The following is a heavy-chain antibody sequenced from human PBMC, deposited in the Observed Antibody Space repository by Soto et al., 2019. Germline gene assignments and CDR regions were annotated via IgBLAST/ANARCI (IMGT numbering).Heavy chain of an antibody. V-gene: IGHV1-18*01. Sequence: ASVKVSFKASGSTFNAYSIGWVRQAPGQRLEWMGWITPYNGNTNYAQKFQGRVTMTTDTSTSTAYMELRSLRSDDTAVYYCARRQCIAACWFDPWGQGTLVTVSS. CDR2: ITPYNGNT. J-gene: IGHJ5*02. CDR1: GSTFNAYS. CDR3: ARRQCIAACWFDP. D-gene: IGHD6-25*01.